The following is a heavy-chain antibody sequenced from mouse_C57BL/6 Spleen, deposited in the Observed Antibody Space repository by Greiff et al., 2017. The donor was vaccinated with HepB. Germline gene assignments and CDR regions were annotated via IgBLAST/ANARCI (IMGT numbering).Heavy chain of an antibody. CDR3: ASNSWYFGV. D-gene: IGHD1-3*01. CDR2: IDPNSGGT. V-gene: IGHV1-72*01. Sequence: VQLQQSGAELVKPGASVKLSCKASGNTFTSYGMHWVKQRHGRCLEWIGRIDPNSGGTKSKEKFKGKATQPVDKPSCTAYMQLSSLTSEDSAVYYCASNSWYFGVWGTGTTVTVSS. J-gene: IGHJ1*03. CDR1: GNTFTSYG.